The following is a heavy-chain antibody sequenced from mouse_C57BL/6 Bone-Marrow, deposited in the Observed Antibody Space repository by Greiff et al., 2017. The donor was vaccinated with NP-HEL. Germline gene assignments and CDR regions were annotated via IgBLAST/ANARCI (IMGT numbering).Heavy chain of an antibody. CDR1: EYEFPSHD. CDR2: INSDGGST. V-gene: IGHV5-2*01. D-gene: IGHD1-1*01. Sequence: EVNVVESGGGLVQPGESLKLSCESNEYEFPSHDMSWVRKTPEKRLELVAAINSDGGSTYYPDTMERRFIISRDNTKKTLYLQMSSLRSEDTALYYCARHSPHYYGSSSYAMDYWGQGTSVTVSS. J-gene: IGHJ4*01. CDR3: ARHSPHYYGSSSYAMDY.